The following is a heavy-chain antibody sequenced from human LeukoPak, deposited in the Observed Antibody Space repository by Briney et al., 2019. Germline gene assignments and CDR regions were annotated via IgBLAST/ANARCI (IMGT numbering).Heavy chain of an antibody. D-gene: IGHD6-19*01. V-gene: IGHV3-23*01. CDR1: GFTFSSYA. Sequence: GGSLRLSCAASGFTFSSYAMSWVRQAPGKGLGWVSAISGSGGSTYYADSVKGRFTISRDNSKNTLYLQMNSLRAEDTAVYYCAKELSGIALAGTVDPWGQGTLVTVYS. J-gene: IGHJ5*02. CDR2: ISGSGGST. CDR3: AKELSGIALAGTVDP.